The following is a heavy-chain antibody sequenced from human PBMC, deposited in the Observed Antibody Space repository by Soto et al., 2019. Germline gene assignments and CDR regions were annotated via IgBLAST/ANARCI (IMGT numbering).Heavy chain of an antibody. CDR1: GFIFSQFG. D-gene: IGHD6-25*01. Sequence: QMYLVESGGGVVQPGRSVRLSCAASGFIFSQFGMHWVRQAPGKGLEWVAVIWYHGNKAHYADSVKGRFTTSRDNSKNVLYMQMNSLGFEDTGVYYCARYNNGRSDYWGQGTQVTVSS. CDR3: ARYNNGRSDY. V-gene: IGHV3-33*04. CDR2: IWYHGNKA. J-gene: IGHJ4*02.